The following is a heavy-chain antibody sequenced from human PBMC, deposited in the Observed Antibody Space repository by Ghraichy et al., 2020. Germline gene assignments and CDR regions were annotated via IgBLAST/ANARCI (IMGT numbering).Heavy chain of an antibody. CDR2: VYYGGDT. CDR1: GGSISSSLYF. CDR3: ARRGGTALVHWFDP. V-gene: IGHV4-39*01. D-gene: IGHD5-18*01. Sequence: SETLSLTCTVSGGSISSSLYFWGWFRQPPGKGLEWIGSVYYGGDTYYNPSLRSRVTVSADTSKNQFSLRLSAVTAADTAGYYCARRGGTALVHWFDPWGQGTRVTVSS. J-gene: IGHJ5*02.